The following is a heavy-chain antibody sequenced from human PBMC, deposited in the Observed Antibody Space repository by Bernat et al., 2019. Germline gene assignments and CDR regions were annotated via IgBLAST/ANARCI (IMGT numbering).Heavy chain of an antibody. V-gene: IGHV4-30-4*01. CDR2: IYYSGNT. CDR1: GGSISSGDHY. Sequence: QVQLQESGPGLVKPSQTLSLTCTVSGGSISSGDHYWSWIRQPPGKGLEWIAYIYYSGNTYYNPSLKSRVIISIDVSKNLFSLKLRSVTAADTAVYYCARGSRYGSMGYWFDPWGQGTLVTVSS. CDR3: ARGSRYGSMGYWFDP. D-gene: IGHD3-10*01. J-gene: IGHJ5*02.